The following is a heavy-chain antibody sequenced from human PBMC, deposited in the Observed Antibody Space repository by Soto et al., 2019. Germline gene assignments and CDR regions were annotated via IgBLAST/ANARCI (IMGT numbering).Heavy chain of an antibody. CDR3: ARDPTYYYDSSGQDYFDY. Sequence: PGGSLRLSCAASGFTFSSYGMHWVRQAPGKGLEWVAVIWYDGSNKYYADSVKGRFTISRDNSKNTLYLQMNSLRAEDTAVYYCARDPTYYYDSSGQDYFDYWGQVTLVIVSS. D-gene: IGHD3-22*01. CDR2: IWYDGSNK. V-gene: IGHV3-33*01. J-gene: IGHJ4*02. CDR1: GFTFSSYG.